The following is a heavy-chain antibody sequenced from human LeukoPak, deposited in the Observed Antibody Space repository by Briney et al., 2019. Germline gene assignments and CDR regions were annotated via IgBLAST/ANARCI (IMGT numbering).Heavy chain of an antibody. Sequence: GGSLRLSCAASGFTLSSYSMGWVRQAPGKGLEWVAVISYDGSNKYYADSVKGRFTISRDNSKNTLYLQMNSLRAEDTAVYYCARVGPTYGDYYYYGMDVWGQGTTVTVSS. V-gene: IGHV3-30*03. J-gene: IGHJ6*02. CDR3: ARVGPTYGDYYYYGMDV. CDR2: ISYDGSNK. CDR1: GFTLSSYS. D-gene: IGHD4-17*01.